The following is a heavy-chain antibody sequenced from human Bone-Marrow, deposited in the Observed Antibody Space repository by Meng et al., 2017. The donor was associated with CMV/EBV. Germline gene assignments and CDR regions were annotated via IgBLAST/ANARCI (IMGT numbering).Heavy chain of an antibody. CDR1: GGTFSSYA. J-gene: IGHJ4*02. D-gene: IGHD6-6*01. Sequence: SVKVSCKASGGTFSSYAISWVRQAPGQGLEWMGGIIPIFGTANYAQKFQGRVTITTDESTSTAYMELSSLRSEDTAVYYCASGIAARQLFDYWGQGTLVTGSS. CDR3: ASGIAARQLFDY. V-gene: IGHV1-69*05. CDR2: IIPIFGTA.